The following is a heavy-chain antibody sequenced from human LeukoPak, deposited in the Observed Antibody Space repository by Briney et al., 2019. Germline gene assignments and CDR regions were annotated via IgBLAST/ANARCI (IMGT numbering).Heavy chain of an antibody. Sequence: SSVKVSCKASGGTFSSYAISWVRQAPGQGLEWMGGIIPIFGTANYAQKFQGRVTITADESTSTAYMELSSLRSEDTAVCYCARTYYDFWSGYYYYYMDVWGKGTTVTVSS. J-gene: IGHJ6*03. D-gene: IGHD3-3*01. CDR2: IIPIFGTA. CDR3: ARTYYDFWSGYYYYYMDV. CDR1: GGTFSSYA. V-gene: IGHV1-69*01.